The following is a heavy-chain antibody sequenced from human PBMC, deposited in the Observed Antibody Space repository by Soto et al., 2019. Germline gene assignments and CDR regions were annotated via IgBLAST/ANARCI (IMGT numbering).Heavy chain of an antibody. Sequence: GGSLRLSCAASGFTFSNAWMSWVRQAPGKGLEWVGRIKSKTDGGTTDYAAPVKGRFTISREVSKNTLYLQMNSLKTEDTAVYYCTNDERVQIGYGNVVVPAAMESYYYYYMDVWGKGTTVTVSS. CDR1: GFTFSNAW. CDR2: IKSKTDGGTT. V-gene: IGHV3-15*01. D-gene: IGHD2-2*01. CDR3: TNDERVQIGYGNVVVPAAMESYYYYYMDV. J-gene: IGHJ6*03.